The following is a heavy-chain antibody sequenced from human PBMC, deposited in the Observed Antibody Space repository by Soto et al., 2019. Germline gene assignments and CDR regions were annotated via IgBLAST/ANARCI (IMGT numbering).Heavy chain of an antibody. Sequence: GGSLRLSCAASGLTFSNFWMHWVRQAPGKGLVWVSRVTGDGTTTDYADSVKGRFTISRDNAKNTVFLQMNSLRAEDTAVYYCATLNSFGSDFWGHGTLVTVSS. CDR2: VTGDGTTT. CDR1: GLTFSNFW. D-gene: IGHD3-3*01. J-gene: IGHJ4*01. CDR3: ATLNSFGSDF. V-gene: IGHV3-74*01.